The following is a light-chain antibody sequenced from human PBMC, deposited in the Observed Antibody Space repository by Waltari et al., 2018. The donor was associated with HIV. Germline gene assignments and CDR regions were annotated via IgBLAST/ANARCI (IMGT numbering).Light chain of an antibody. CDR3: SSYTSSSTVV. CDR2: EVS. J-gene: IGLJ2*01. V-gene: IGLV2-14*01. CDR1: SSDVGGYNY. Sequence: QSALTQPASVSGSPGQSITISCPGTSSDVGGYNYVSWYQQHPGKAPKLMIYEVSNRPSGVSNRFSGSKSGNTASLTISGLQAEVEADYYCSSYTSSSTVVFGGRTKLTVL.